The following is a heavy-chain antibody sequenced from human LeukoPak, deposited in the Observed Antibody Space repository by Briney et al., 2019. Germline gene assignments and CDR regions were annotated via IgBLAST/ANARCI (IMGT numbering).Heavy chain of an antibody. D-gene: IGHD2-15*01. CDR2: IYHSGST. V-gene: IGHV4-38-2*02. CDR3: ARDLLTGGYCSGGSCYDY. Sequence: PSETLSLTCTVSGYSISSGFYWGWIRQPPGKGLEWIGSIYHSGSTYYNPSLESRVTISVDTSKNQFSLKLSSVTAADTAVYYCARDLLTGGYCSGGSCYDYWGRGALVTVSS. J-gene: IGHJ4*02. CDR1: GYSISSGFY.